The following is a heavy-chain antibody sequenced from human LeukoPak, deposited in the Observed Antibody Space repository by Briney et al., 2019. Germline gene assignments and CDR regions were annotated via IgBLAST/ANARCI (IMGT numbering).Heavy chain of an antibody. Sequence: GGSLRLSCAASGFTFSDYYMSWIRQAPGKGLEWVSYISSSSSYTNYADSVKGRFTISRDNAKNSLYLQMNSLRAEDTAVYYCARDPSNYYGSGSYCDHWGQGTLVTVSS. CDR1: GFTFSDYY. CDR2: ISSSSSYT. J-gene: IGHJ4*02. D-gene: IGHD3-10*01. CDR3: ARDPSNYYGSGSYCDH. V-gene: IGHV3-11*05.